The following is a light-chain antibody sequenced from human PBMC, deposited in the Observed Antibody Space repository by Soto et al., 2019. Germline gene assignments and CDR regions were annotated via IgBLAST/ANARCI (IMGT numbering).Light chain of an antibody. J-gene: IGKJ2*01. CDR3: QQGA. V-gene: IGKV3-20*01. CDR2: GAS. Sequence: EIVLTQSPGTLSLSPGERATLSCRASQSVSSSYLAWYQQKPGQAPRPLIYGASSRATGIPDRFSGSGSGTDFTLTISRLEPEDFAVYYCQQGAFGQGTKLEIK. CDR1: QSVSSSY.